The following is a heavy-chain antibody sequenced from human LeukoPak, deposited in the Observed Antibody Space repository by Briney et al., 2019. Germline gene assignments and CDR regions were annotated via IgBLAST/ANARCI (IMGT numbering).Heavy chain of an antibody. CDR2: ISSSSSYL. CDR3: AREWGIAVIDY. D-gene: IGHD6-19*01. J-gene: IGHJ4*02. Sequence: GGSLRLSCAASGLTFSSYSMNWVRQAPGKGLEWVSSISSSSSYLYYADSVKGRFTISRDNAKNSLYLQMNSLRAEDTAVYYCAREWGIAVIDYWGQGTLVTVSS. CDR1: GLTFSSYS. V-gene: IGHV3-21*01.